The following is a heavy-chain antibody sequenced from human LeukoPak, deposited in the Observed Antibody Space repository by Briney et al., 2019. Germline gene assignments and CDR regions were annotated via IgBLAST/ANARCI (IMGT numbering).Heavy chain of an antibody. V-gene: IGHV4-59*01. CDR3: ARERCGSPSCHSSGFDY. CDR2: IYYSGST. CDR1: GGSTSSYY. Sequence: SETLSLTCTVSGGSTSSYYWSWIRQPPGKGLEWIGYIYYSGSTNYNPSLKSRVTISVDTSKNQFSLRLSSVTAADTAVYYCARERCGSPSCHSSGFDYWGQGTLVTVSS. J-gene: IGHJ4*02. D-gene: IGHD2-2*01.